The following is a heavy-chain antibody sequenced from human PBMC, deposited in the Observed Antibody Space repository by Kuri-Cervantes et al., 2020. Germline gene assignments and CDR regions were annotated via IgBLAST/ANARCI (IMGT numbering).Heavy chain of an antibody. CDR2: IKPDGSDK. CDR3: ARGARDSSGYYPRY. CDR1: GFTFSSHW. V-gene: IGHV3-7*01. Sequence: GGFLRLSCAASGFTFSSHWMSWVRQAPGKGLEWLANIKPDGSDKYYVDSVEGRFTISRDNAENSLFLQMNSLRAEDTAVYYCARGARDSSGYYPRYWGQGTLVTVSS. J-gene: IGHJ4*02. D-gene: IGHD3-22*01.